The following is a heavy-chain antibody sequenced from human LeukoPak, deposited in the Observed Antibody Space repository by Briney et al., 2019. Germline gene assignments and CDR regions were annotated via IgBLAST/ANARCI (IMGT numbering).Heavy chain of an antibody. CDR2: IFSGGDSP. V-gene: IGHV3-23*01. Sequence: GGSLRLSCAASRFIFTDYAMSWVRQAPGQGLEWVSSIFSGGDSPSYADSVRGRFTISRDNSKNTLYLQMNSLRAEDTAVYYCARGDDLPDYWGQGTLVTVSS. J-gene: IGHJ4*02. CDR1: RFIFTDYA. D-gene: IGHD1-1*01. CDR3: ARGDDLPDY.